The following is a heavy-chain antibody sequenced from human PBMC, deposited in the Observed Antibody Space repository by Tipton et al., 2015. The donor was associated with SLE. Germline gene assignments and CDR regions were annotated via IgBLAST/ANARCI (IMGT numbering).Heavy chain of an antibody. J-gene: IGHJ4*02. Sequence: TLSLTCTVSSGSISSGNYFWGWIRQHPGKGLEWNGYISYSGTTDYASSPRSRVTLSADTSKNQFSLRLTSVTAADTAVYYCARHLGASFDFWGQGILVTVSS. CDR2: ISYSGTT. CDR1: SGSISSGNYF. V-gene: IGHV4-31*03. CDR3: ARHLGASFDF.